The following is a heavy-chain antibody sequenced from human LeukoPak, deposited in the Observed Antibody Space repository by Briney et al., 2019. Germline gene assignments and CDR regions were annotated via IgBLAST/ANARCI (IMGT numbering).Heavy chain of an antibody. Sequence: ASVKVSCKASGYTFTSYYMHWVRQAPGQGLEWMGIINPSGGSTSYAQKFQGRVTMTRDTSTSTAYMELRSLRSDDTAVYYCARDGYYGSGSYPYYYGMDVWGQGTTVTVSS. J-gene: IGHJ6*02. CDR1: GYTFTSYY. D-gene: IGHD3-10*01. CDR2: INPSGGST. V-gene: IGHV1-46*01. CDR3: ARDGYYGSGSYPYYYGMDV.